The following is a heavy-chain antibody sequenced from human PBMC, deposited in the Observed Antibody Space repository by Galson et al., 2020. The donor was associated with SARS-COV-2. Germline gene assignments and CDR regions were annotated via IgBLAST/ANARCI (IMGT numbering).Heavy chain of an antibody. CDR1: GFTFSSYW. CDR2: IKQHGSEQ. Sequence: GGSLRLSCAASGFTFSSYWMSWVRTAPGKGLEWVANIKQHGSEQSYVDSVKGRFTISRDNAKNSLYLQMNSLRAEDTAVYYCARKDRNFWSGYPGYYFDYWGQGSLVTVSS. J-gene: IGHJ4*02. D-gene: IGHD3-3*01. CDR3: ARKDRNFWSGYPGYYFDY. V-gene: IGHV3-7*03.